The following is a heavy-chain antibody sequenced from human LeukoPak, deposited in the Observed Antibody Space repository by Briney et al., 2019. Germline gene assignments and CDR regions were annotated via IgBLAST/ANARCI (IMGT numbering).Heavy chain of an antibody. V-gene: IGHV3-30*02. Sequence: PGGSLRLSCAASGFTFSSYGMHWVRQAPGKGLEWVAFIWYDGSNKYYADSVKGRFTISRDNSKNTLYVQMNSLRPDDTAVYYCAKDSSDYYFDYWGQGTLVTVSS. CDR1: GFTFSSYG. CDR3: AKDSSDYYFDY. J-gene: IGHJ4*02. D-gene: IGHD3-22*01. CDR2: IWYDGSNK.